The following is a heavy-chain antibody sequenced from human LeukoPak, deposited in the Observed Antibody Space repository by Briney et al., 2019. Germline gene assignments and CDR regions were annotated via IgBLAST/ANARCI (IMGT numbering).Heavy chain of an antibody. V-gene: IGHV3-30*04. D-gene: IGHD2-8*01. CDR2: ISYDGSNK. J-gene: IGHJ6*03. Sequence: PGGSLRLSCAASGFTFSSYAMHWVRQAPGKGLEWMAVISYDGSNKYYADSVKGRFTISRDNSKNTLYLQMNSLRAEDTAVYYCARGNYCTNGVCPQTDPYYYYYMDVWGKGTTVTVSS. CDR1: GFTFSSYA. CDR3: ARGNYCTNGVCPQTDPYYYYYMDV.